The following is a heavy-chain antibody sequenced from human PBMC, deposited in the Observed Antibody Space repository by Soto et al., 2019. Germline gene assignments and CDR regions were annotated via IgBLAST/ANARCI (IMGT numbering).Heavy chain of an antibody. V-gene: IGHV4-34*01. J-gene: IGHJ6*02. CDR2: INHSGST. D-gene: IGHD3-10*01. Sequence: ASETLSLTCAVYGGSFSGYYWSWSRQPPGKGLEWIGEINHSGSTNYNPSLKSRVTISVDTSKNQFSLKLSSVTAADTAVYYCARIGLWFGESPHYYYYGMDVWGQGTTVTVSS. CDR3: ARIGLWFGESPHYYYYGMDV. CDR1: GGSFSGYY.